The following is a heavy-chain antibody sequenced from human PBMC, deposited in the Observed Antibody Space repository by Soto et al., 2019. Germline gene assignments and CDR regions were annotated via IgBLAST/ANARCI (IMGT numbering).Heavy chain of an antibody. D-gene: IGHD3-10*01. Sequence: QVQLQESGPGLVKPSETLSLTCTVSGDSISRYYWSWIRLSPGKGLEWIGYIYYSGETNYNPSVXAXVXLXXDRTKNQFSLKLSSVTAANTAVHYCASDQGGEFLTGSGMDVWGRGTTVTVSS. CDR1: GDSISRYY. J-gene: IGHJ6*02. CDR2: IYYSGET. CDR3: ASDQGGEFLTGSGMDV. V-gene: IGHV4-59*01.